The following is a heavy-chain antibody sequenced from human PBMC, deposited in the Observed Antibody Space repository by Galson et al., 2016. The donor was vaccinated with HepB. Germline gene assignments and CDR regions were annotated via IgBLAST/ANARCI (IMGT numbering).Heavy chain of an antibody. J-gene: IGHJ4*02. D-gene: IGHD3-10*01. CDR3: VTGFGGSGSY. CDR2: ISSRSSTI. CDR1: GFTFSSHG. Sequence: SLRLSCAASGFTFSSHGMNWIRQAPGKGLEWISYISSRSSTIYYADSVKGRFTISRDNAKNSLFLQMNSLRAEDTAVYYCVTGFGGSGSYWGQGTLVTVSS. V-gene: IGHV3-48*04.